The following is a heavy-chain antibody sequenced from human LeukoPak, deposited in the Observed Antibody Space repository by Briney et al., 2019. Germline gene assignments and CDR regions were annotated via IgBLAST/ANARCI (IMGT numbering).Heavy chain of an antibody. D-gene: IGHD1-1*01. Sequence: GGSLRLSCGASEFTFSNYPMSWVRQAPGKGLEWVSAISGSGGSTYYADSVKGRFTISRDNSKNTLYLQMNGLRAEDAAVYYCAKLTRNWLTDCRGQGTLVTVSS. CDR3: AKLTRNWLTDC. CDR1: EFTFSNYP. V-gene: IGHV3-23*01. J-gene: IGHJ4*02. CDR2: ISGSGGST.